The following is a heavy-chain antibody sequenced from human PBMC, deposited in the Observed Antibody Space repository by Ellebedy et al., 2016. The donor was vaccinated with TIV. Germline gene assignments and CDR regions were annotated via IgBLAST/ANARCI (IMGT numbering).Heavy chain of an antibody. CDR2: INLRGGST. Sequence: AASVKVSCKASGYTFTSDYMHWVRQPPGQGLEWMGVINLRGGSTSYAQKVQGRVTMTRDTSTSTVFMELSSLRSEDTAVYYCAREGTSGELDYWGQGTLVTVSS. J-gene: IGHJ4*02. V-gene: IGHV1-46*01. CDR1: GYTFTSDY. D-gene: IGHD2-2*01. CDR3: AREGTSGELDY.